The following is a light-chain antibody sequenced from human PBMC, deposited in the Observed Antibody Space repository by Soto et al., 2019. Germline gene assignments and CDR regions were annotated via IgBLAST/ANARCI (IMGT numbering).Light chain of an antibody. J-gene: IGKJ2*01. CDR2: GVF. V-gene: IGKV3-20*01. Sequence: EIVLTQSPGTLSLSPGERATLSCRASQSVSSSYLAWYQQKPGLAPRLLIYGVFSMATGIPDRFSGSGSVTDFTLTISRLEPEDFAVYYGQQYGSSPYTFGQGTKLEIK. CDR3: QQYGSSPYT. CDR1: QSVSSSY.